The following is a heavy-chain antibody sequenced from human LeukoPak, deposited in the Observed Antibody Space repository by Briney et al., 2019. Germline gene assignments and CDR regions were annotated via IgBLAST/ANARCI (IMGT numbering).Heavy chain of an antibody. J-gene: IGHJ5*02. CDR1: GFTFSSYW. CDR2: IKQDGSEK. V-gene: IGHV3-7*03. Sequence: GGSLRLSCAASGFTFSSYWMSWVRQAPGKGLEWVAHIKQDGSEKNYVDSVKGRFTISRDNTKNSLYLQMNSLRVEDTAVFYCARDKYDIWSRRENFDPGGQGPLVIVSS. CDR3: ARDKYDIWSRRENFDP. D-gene: IGHD3-3*01.